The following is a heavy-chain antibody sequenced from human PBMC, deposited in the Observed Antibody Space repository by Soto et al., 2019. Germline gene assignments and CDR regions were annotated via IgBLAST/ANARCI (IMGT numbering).Heavy chain of an antibody. D-gene: IGHD3-16*02. CDR2: ILPLSGTT. Sequence: QLQLVQSGAEVKKPGSSVKVSCKASGGTFSAYAISWVRQAPGQGLEWMGGILPLSGTTNYTQRFQGRVTISADKSTSTADMELSSLGSEDTAVYYCARANPTKYYDYGWGDYRRGGMDVWGQGTTVTVSS. CDR3: ARANPTKYYDYGWGDYRRGGMDV. J-gene: IGHJ6*02. CDR1: GGTFSAYA. V-gene: IGHV1-69*06.